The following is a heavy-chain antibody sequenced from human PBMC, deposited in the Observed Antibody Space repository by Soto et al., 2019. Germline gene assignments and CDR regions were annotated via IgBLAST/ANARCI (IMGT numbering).Heavy chain of an antibody. CDR1: GFTFSTYG. CDR3: ARDGWVVVAGLDY. V-gene: IGHV3-33*01. J-gene: IGHJ4*02. D-gene: IGHD2-15*01. Sequence: QVQLVESGGGVVQPGRSLRLSCAASGFTFSTYGMHWVRQAPGKGLEWVAGMWYDGSNKYYADSVKGRFTISRDNSKNTLYLQMNSLRAEATAVYYCARDGWVVVAGLDYWGQGTLVTVSS. CDR2: MWYDGSNK.